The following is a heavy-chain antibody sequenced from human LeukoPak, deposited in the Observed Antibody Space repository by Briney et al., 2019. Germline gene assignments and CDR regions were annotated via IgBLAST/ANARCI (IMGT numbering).Heavy chain of an antibody. CDR3: AKDRVPLAARPLHFDY. Sequence: GGSLRLSCAASGFSFSSYAMSWVRQAPGKGLEWVSAISGSGGSTYYADSVKGRFTISRDNSKNTLYLQMNSLRAEDTAVYYCAKDRVPLAARPLHFDYWGQGTLVTVSS. J-gene: IGHJ4*02. D-gene: IGHD6-6*01. CDR2: ISGSGGST. V-gene: IGHV3-23*01. CDR1: GFSFSSYA.